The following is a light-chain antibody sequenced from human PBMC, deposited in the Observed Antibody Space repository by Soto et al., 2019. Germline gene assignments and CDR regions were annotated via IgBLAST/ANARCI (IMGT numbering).Light chain of an antibody. V-gene: IGKV4-1*01. CDR3: QQYYSPPRYT. CDR2: WAS. Sequence: DIVMTQSPEYLAVSLDERATINCRSSQSILYSSNNKNLIAWYQQKPGQPPKLLIYWASTRQSGVPDRFSGSGSGRDFTLTISSLQAEDVAVYYCQQYYSPPRYTFGQGTRLGIK. CDR1: QSILYSSNNKNL. J-gene: IGKJ2*01.